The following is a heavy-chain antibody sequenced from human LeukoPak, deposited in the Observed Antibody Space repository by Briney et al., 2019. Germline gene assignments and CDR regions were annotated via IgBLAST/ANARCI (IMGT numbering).Heavy chain of an antibody. CDR1: GGSISSGGYS. Sequence: SETLSLTCAVSGGSISSGGYSWSWIRQPPGKGLEWIGYIYHSGSTYYNPSLKSRVTISVDRSKNQFSLKLSSVTAADTAVYYCARSSTSRKNYYYYYGMDVWGQGTTVTVSS. D-gene: IGHD2-2*01. CDR2: IYHSGST. V-gene: IGHV4-30-2*01. CDR3: ARSSTSRKNYYYYYGMDV. J-gene: IGHJ6*02.